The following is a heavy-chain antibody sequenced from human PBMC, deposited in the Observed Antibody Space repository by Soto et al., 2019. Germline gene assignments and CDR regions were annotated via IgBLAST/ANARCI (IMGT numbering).Heavy chain of an antibody. CDR3: AKNNMGYYLDY. V-gene: IGHV3-23*01. Sequence: EVQVLESGGGLVQPGGSPRLFCAAYGFPFSNFAMSWVRQAPGKGVEWVSRISGSGGTTYYADSVKGRLTLSRDNSKNTLYLQMNSLRVEDTAVYYCAKNNMGYYLDYWGQGTLVTVSS. D-gene: IGHD3-10*01. CDR1: GFPFSNFA. J-gene: IGHJ4*02. CDR2: ISGSGGTT.